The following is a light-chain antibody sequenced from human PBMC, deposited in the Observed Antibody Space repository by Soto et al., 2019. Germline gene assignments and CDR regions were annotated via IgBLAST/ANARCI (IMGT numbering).Light chain of an antibody. CDR2: SNN. CDR1: SSSIGSNY. Sequence: QPVLTQPPSASGTPGQRVTISCSGSSSSIGSNYVYWYQQLPGTAPKLLIYSNNQRPSGVPDRFSGSKSGTSASLAISGLRSEDEADYYCAAWDDSLSGYVFGTGTKLTVL. J-gene: IGLJ1*01. CDR3: AAWDDSLSGYV. V-gene: IGLV1-47*02.